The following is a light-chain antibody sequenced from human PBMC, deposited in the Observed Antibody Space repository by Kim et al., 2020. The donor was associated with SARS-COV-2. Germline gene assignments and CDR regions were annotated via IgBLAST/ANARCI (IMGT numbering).Light chain of an antibody. J-gene: IGKJ5*01. V-gene: IGKV3-20*01. Sequence: EIVLTQSPGALSLSPGERATLSCRASQIFSSSNSLAWYQQKPGQAPRLLIYGASTRATGIPDRFSGSGSGTDFTLTISRLEPEDFAVYYRQQYESSPPITFGQGTRLEIK. CDR1: QIFSSSNS. CDR2: GAS. CDR3: QQYESSPPIT.